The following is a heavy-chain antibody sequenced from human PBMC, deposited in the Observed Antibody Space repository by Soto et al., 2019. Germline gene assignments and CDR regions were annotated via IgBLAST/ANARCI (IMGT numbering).Heavy chain of an antibody. J-gene: IGHJ4*02. V-gene: IGHV4-30-2*01. CDR3: ARGSVVVFDY. Sequence: SETLSLTCAVSGGSISSGGYSWSWIRQPPGKGLEWIGYIYHSGSTYYNPSLKSRVTISVDRSKNQFSLKLSSVTAADTDVYYCARGSVVVFDYWGQGTLVTVYS. D-gene: IGHD2-15*01. CDR2: IYHSGST. CDR1: GGSISSGGYS.